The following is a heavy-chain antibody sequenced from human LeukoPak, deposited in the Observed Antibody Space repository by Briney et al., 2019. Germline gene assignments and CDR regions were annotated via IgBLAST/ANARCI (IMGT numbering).Heavy chain of an antibody. Sequence: GGSLRLSCAASGFTFSSYAMSWVRQAPGKGLEWVSAISGSGGSTYYADSVKGRFTISRDNSKNTLHLQMNSLRAEDTAVYYCARALWFGELPTRFDYWGQGTLVTVSS. J-gene: IGHJ4*02. CDR2: ISGSGGST. CDR1: GFTFSSYA. V-gene: IGHV3-23*01. D-gene: IGHD3-10*01. CDR3: ARALWFGELPTRFDY.